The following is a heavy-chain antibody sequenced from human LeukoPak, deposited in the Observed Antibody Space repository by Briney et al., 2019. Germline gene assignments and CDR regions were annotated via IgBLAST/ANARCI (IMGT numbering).Heavy chain of an antibody. CDR2: IHRSGSP. CDR3: AREILGGFNPGAY. CDR1: LDSTTSNF. D-gene: IGHD1-14*01. V-gene: IGHV4-59*12. J-gene: IGHJ4*02. Sequence: SETLSLTCTVSLDSTTSNFWSWVRQPPGKGLEWIGDIHRSGSPNYNPSLQSRVTISIDRSRNQIALELSSVTAADTAVYYCAREILGGFNPGAYWGQGTLVTVSS.